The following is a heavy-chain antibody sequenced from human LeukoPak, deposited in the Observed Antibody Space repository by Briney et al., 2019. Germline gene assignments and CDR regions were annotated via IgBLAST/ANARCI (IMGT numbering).Heavy chain of an antibody. CDR2: ISVYNGNT. Sequence: ASVKVSCKASGYTFTSYGISWVRQAPGQGLEWMGWISVYNGNTNYAQKLQGRVTMTTDTSTSTAYMELRSLRSDDTAVYYCARDRDIKGVAIPWFDPWGQGTLVTVSS. V-gene: IGHV1-18*01. CDR1: GYTFTSYG. J-gene: IGHJ5*02. D-gene: IGHD3-3*01. CDR3: ARDRDIKGVAIPWFDP.